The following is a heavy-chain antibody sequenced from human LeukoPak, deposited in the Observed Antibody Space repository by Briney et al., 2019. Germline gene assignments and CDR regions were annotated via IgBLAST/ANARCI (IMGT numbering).Heavy chain of an antibody. Sequence: PSETLSLTCTVSGYSISIGYYWGWIRQPPGQGLEWIGSIYRSGSTYYNPSLKSRVTISVDTSKNQFSLRLTSVTAADTAVYYCARRSSSSWCGGGRYFDYWGQGTLVTVSS. D-gene: IGHD6-13*01. CDR1: GYSISIGYY. CDR3: ARRSSSSWCGGGRYFDY. CDR2: IYRSGST. V-gene: IGHV4-38-2*02. J-gene: IGHJ4*02.